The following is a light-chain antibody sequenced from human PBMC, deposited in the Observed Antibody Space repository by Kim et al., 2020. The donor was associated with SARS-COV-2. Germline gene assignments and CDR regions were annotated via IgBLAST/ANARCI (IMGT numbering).Light chain of an antibody. Sequence: VSPVESATLSGSASQSVSSNLAWYQQKHGQAPRLLIYGASTRATGIPARFSGSGSGTEFTLTISSLQSEDFAVYYCQQYNDWPLTFGGGTKVDIK. CDR1: QSVSSN. J-gene: IGKJ4*01. V-gene: IGKV3-15*01. CDR3: QQYNDWPLT. CDR2: GAS.